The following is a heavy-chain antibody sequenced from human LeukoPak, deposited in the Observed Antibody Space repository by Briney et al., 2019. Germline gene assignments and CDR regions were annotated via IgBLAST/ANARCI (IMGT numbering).Heavy chain of an antibody. D-gene: IGHD2-15*01. CDR3: ARYCSGCSCYNGMDV. V-gene: IGHV4-30-2*01. CDR1: GGSISSGSYS. J-gene: IGHJ6*02. CDR2: IYHSGSI. Sequence: SGTLSLTCAVSGGSISSGSYSWSWIRQPPGQGLEWFGYIYHSGSIYYNSSLKRRVTISIDRSKNQFSLKLSSVTAADTGVYYCARYCSGCSCYNGMDVWGQGTTVTVSS.